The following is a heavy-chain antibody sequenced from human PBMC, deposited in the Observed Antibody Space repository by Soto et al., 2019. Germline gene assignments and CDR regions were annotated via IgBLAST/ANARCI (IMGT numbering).Heavy chain of an antibody. J-gene: IGHJ3*02. Sequence: EVQLVESGGGLVQPGGSLRLSCAASGFTFSSYSMNWVRQAPGKGLEWVSYISSSSSTIYYADSVKGRFTISRDNAKNSVYLQRDGLRAEGTAVYYCASGGKRLGLKGDGAFDIWGQGTMVTVSS. CDR2: ISSSSSTI. CDR1: GFTFSSYS. CDR3: ASGGKRLGLKGDGAFDI. D-gene: IGHD6-25*01. V-gene: IGHV3-48*01.